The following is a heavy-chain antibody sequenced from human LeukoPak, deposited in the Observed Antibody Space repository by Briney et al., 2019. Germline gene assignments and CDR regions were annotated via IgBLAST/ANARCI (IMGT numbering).Heavy chain of an antibody. CDR3: AKSLLTTATGTGRAFDI. V-gene: IGHV3-53*01. CDR1: GFTFSSYW. Sequence: GGSLRLSCAASGFTFSSYWMHWVRHAPGKGLEFLSVLCSGGDRYYGDSVRGRLTISRDNSKNTLYLQMNSLSAEDTAVYYCAKSLLTTATGTGRAFDIWGQGTMVTVSS. D-gene: IGHD4-11*01. CDR2: LCSGGDR. J-gene: IGHJ3*02.